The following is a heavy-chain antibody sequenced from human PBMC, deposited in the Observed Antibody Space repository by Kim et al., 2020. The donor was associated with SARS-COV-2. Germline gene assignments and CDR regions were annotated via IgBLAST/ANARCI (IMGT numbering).Heavy chain of an antibody. J-gene: IGHJ4*02. CDR3: VRAYCGGDCYSGVFDH. Sequence: SVKGRFTISRDNSKNTLYLQMNSLRAEDAAVYYCVRAYCGGDCYSGVFDHWGQGTLVTIFS. D-gene: IGHD2-21*02. V-gene: IGHV3-74*01.